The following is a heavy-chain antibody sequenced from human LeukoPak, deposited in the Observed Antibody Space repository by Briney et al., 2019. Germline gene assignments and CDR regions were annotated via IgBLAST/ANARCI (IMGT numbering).Heavy chain of an antibody. V-gene: IGHV4-61*02. D-gene: IGHD1-14*01. CDR2: INTSGNI. CDR3: ASIRNWFDP. CDR1: GGSISSESYY. Sequence: SETLSLTCTVSGGSISSESYYWSWIRQPAGKGLEWIGRINTSGNINYNPSLKSRVTLSVDTSNNQFSLKLTSLTAADTAVYYCASIRNWFDPWGQGTLVTVSS. J-gene: IGHJ5*02.